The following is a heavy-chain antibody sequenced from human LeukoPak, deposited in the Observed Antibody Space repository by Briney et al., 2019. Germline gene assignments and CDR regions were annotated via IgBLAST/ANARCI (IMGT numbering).Heavy chain of an antibody. CDR3: AKRYCSSSSCYFDY. Sequence: GGSLRLSCAASGFTFGSYGMHWVRQAPGKGLEWVAFIRYDGSNKYYADSVKGRFTISRDNSKNTLYLQMNSLRAEDTAVYYCAKRYCSSSSCYFDYWGQGTLVTVSS. CDR2: IRYDGSNK. CDR1: GFTFGSYG. D-gene: IGHD2-15*01. V-gene: IGHV3-30*02. J-gene: IGHJ4*02.